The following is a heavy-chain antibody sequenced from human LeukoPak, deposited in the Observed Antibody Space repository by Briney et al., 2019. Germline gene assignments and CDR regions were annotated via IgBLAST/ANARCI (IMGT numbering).Heavy chain of an antibody. V-gene: IGHV3-23*01. CDR1: GFTFCSYA. J-gene: IGHJ4*02. Sequence: PLGSLRLSRAASGFTFCSYAMSWVRQAPGKGLEWVSAISGSGGSTYYADSVKGRFTISRDNSKNTLYLQMNSLRAEDTAVYYCAKDRSTAMVVTFDYWGQGTHVTVSS. CDR3: AKDRSTAMVVTFDY. D-gene: IGHD5-18*01. CDR2: ISGSGGST.